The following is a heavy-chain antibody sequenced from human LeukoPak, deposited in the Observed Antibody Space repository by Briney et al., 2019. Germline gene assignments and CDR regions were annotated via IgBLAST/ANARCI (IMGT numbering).Heavy chain of an antibody. CDR1: GYTFTGYY. CDR2: INLNSGGT. J-gene: IGHJ3*02. V-gene: IGHV1-2*02. D-gene: IGHD6-6*01. CDR3: ARELGQLVENI. Sequence: ASVKVSCKASGYTFTGYYMHWVRQAPGQGLEWMGWINLNSGGTNYAQKFQGRVTMTRDTSISTAYMELSRLRSDDAAVYYCARELGQLVENIWGQGTMVTVSS.